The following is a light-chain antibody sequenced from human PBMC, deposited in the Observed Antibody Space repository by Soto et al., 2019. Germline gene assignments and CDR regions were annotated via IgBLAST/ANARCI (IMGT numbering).Light chain of an antibody. Sequence: DIHMTQYPSTLSASVGHRVTITCRASQSISSWLAWYQQKPGKAPKLLIYKASSLESGVPSRFSGSGSGTEFTLNISSLQHDDFATYYCQQYNSYPWTFGQGTKMEIK. J-gene: IGKJ1*01. CDR3: QQYNSYPWT. CDR2: KAS. V-gene: IGKV1-5*03. CDR1: QSISSW.